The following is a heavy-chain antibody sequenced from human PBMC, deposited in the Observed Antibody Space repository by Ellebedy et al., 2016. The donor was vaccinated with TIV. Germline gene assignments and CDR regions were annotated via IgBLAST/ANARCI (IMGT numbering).Heavy chain of an antibody. J-gene: IGHJ4*02. V-gene: IGHV3-30-3*01. CDR3: ATKGQRWLQFYFDY. Sequence: GGSLRLSXAASGFTFSTYAMHWVRQAPGKGLEWVAVISYDGSDKDYADPVKGRFTISRDNSKNTVYLQMNSLRAEDTALYYCATKGQRWLQFYFDYWGQGTLVTVSS. CDR2: ISYDGSDK. CDR1: GFTFSTYA. D-gene: IGHD5-24*01.